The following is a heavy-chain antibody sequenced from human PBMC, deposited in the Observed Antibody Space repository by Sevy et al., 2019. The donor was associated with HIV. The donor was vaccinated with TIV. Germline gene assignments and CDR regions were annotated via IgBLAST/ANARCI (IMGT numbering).Heavy chain of an antibody. D-gene: IGHD1-26*01. V-gene: IGHV3-23*01. CDR3: AKDREGSYYYFDS. Sequence: GGSLRLSCAASGFTFSTYAMTWVRQAPGKGLEWVSVISGSGGTTYYSDSVKGRFTISRDNSKNTVYLQMNSLRPEDTAVYYCAKDREGSYYYFDSWGQRTLVTVSS. CDR1: GFTFSTYA. CDR2: ISGSGGTT. J-gene: IGHJ4*02.